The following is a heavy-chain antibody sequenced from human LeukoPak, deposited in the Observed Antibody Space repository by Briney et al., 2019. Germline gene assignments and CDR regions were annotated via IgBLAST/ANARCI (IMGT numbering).Heavy chain of an antibody. D-gene: IGHD2-2*01. CDR3: ARVGGHCTSTSCPPPDY. Sequence: GGSLRLSCAASGFTFSSYNMDWVRQAPGKGLEWVSFIDSSSRYIYQADSVKGRFTISRDDAKSSVFLQMNSLRAEDTAVYYCARVGGHCTSTSCPPPDYWGQGTLVTVSS. V-gene: IGHV3-21*01. CDR2: IDSSSRYI. CDR1: GFTFSSYN. J-gene: IGHJ4*02.